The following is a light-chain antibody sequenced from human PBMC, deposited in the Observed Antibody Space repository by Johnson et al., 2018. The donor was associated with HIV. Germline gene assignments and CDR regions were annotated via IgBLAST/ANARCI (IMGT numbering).Light chain of an antibody. CDR1: SSNLENNY. Sequence: QFVLTQPPSVSAASGQKVDISCSGSSSNLENNYVSWYQQFPHRAPKLLISDNNKRPSGIPDRFSGSKSGASATLGITGLQTGDEADYYCGTWDSNLSAYVCVTGTKLT. J-gene: IGLJ1*01. V-gene: IGLV1-51*01. CDR2: DNN. CDR3: GTWDSNLSAYV.